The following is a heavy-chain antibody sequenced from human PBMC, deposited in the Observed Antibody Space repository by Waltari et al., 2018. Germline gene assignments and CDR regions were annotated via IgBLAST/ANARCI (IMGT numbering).Heavy chain of an antibody. Sequence: EVQLVESGGGLVQPGGSLRLSCAASGFTFSSYAMSWVRQAPGKGLEWVSAISGRGGSTYYADSVKGRLTISRDNSKNTLYLQMNSLRAEDTAVYYCAKDRTPARARPYYFDYWGQGTLVTVSS. D-gene: IGHD2-2*01. CDR3: AKDRTPARARPYYFDY. CDR1: GFTFSSYA. J-gene: IGHJ4*02. CDR2: ISGRGGST. V-gene: IGHV3-23*04.